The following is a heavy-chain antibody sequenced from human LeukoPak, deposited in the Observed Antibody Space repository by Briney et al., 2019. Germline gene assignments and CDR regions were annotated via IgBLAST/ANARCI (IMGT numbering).Heavy chain of an antibody. D-gene: IGHD3-10*01. V-gene: IGHV4-34*01. Sequence: SKTLSLTCAAYGGSFSGYYWSWIRQPPGKGLEWIGEINHSGSTNYNPSLKSRVTISVDTSKNQFSLKLSSVTAADTAVYYCARSNMVRGVRALDYWGQGTLVTVSS. CDR1: GGSFSGYY. CDR3: ARSNMVRGVRALDY. CDR2: INHSGST. J-gene: IGHJ4*02.